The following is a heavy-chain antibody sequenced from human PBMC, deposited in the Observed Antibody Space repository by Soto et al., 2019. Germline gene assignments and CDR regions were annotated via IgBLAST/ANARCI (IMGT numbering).Heavy chain of an antibody. J-gene: IGHJ5*02. CDR3: ATWYDSSGGSCYSNNWFDP. CDR1: GYTFTSYA. Sequence: GASVKVSCTASGYTFTSYAMDWVRQAPGQRLEWMGWINAGNGNTKYSQKFQGRVTITRDTSASTAYMELSSLRSEDTAVYYCATWYDSSGGSCYSNNWFDPWGQGTLVTVSS. V-gene: IGHV1-3*01. D-gene: IGHD2-15*01. CDR2: INAGNGNT.